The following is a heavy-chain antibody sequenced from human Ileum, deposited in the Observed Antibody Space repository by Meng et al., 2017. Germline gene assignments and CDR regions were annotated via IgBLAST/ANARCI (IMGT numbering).Heavy chain of an antibody. V-gene: IGHV4-31*03. CDR2: MDGGGTT. CDR3: SKAIGAYGHCLDP. J-gene: IGHJ5*02. CDR1: GGSITSGGYY. Sequence: QVQLQESGPGRVQPSQTLSLTCIVSGGSITSGGYYWTWISQRPGKGLEYIGSMDGGGTTYYSPSLKSRVNISRDAPKNQFSLTLRSVTAADTAVYYCSKAIGAYGHCLDPWGQGTLVTVSS. D-gene: IGHD5-12*01.